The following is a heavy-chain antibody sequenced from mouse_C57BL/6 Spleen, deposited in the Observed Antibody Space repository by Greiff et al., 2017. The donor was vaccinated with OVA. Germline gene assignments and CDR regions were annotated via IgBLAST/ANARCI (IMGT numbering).Heavy chain of an antibody. CDR2: ISYDGSN. CDR3: ARGSNYGNWFAY. V-gene: IGHV3-6*01. Sequence: DVKLQESGPGLVKPSQSLSLTCSVTGYSITSGYYWNWIRQFPGNKLEWMGYISYDGSNNYNPSLNNRISITRDTSKNQFFLKLNSVTTEDTATYYCARGSNYGNWFAYWGQGTLVTVSA. D-gene: IGHD2-5*01. J-gene: IGHJ3*01. CDR1: GYSITSGYY.